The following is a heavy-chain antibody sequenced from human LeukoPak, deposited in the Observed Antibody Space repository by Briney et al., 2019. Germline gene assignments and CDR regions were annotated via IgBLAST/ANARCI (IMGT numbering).Heavy chain of an antibody. V-gene: IGHV3-48*04. CDR1: GFSFSIYS. D-gene: IGHD5-12*01. Sequence: GGSLRLSCAASGFSFSIYSMNWVRQAPGKGLEWVSYISHTGSPVSYADSVKGRFTISRDNARNSLYLQMNSLRAEDTAVYYCAKPRGYSGYDYHDRLVAFDIWGQGTMVTVSS. CDR3: AKPRGYSGYDYHDRLVAFDI. CDR2: ISHTGSPV. J-gene: IGHJ3*02.